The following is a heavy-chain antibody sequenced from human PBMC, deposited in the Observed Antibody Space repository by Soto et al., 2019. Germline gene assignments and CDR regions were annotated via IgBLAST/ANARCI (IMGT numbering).Heavy chain of an antibody. V-gene: IGHV3-23*01. CDR2: ITSNGDNR. CDR3: AKESIRNSSPY. D-gene: IGHD4-4*01. Sequence: GGSLRRSCAASGFTFSTYAMNWVRQAPGKGLEWVSGITSNGDNRYYADSVKGRFSISRDNSKNTLYLQMNSLRADDTAVYYCAKESIRNSSPYWGQGTLVTVSS. J-gene: IGHJ4*02. CDR1: GFTFSTYA.